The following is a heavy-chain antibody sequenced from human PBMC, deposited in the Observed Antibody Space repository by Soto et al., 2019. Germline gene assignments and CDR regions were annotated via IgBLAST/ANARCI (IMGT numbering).Heavy chain of an antibody. V-gene: IGHV3-23*01. Sequence: LRLSCAASGFTFSSYAMSWVRQAPGKGLEWVSAISGSGGSTYYADSVKGRFTISRDNSKNTLYLQMNSLRAEDTAVYYCAKDRFGQQLVRGDVCAQGTTVTVS. J-gene: IGHJ6*02. CDR2: ISGSGGST. CDR1: GFTFSSYA. D-gene: IGHD6-6*01. CDR3: AKDRFGQQLVRGDV.